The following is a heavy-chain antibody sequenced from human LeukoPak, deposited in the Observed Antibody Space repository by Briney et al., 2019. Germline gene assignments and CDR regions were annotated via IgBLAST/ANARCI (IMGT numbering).Heavy chain of an antibody. CDR1: GYTFTSYG. CDR3: ARPHCSSTSCYYHYGMDV. Sequence: ASVKVSCKASGYTFTSYGISWVRQAPGQGLEWMGWISAYNGNTNYAQKLQGRVTMTTDTSTSTAYMELRSLRSDDTAVYYCARPHCSSTSCYYHYGMDVWGQGTTVTVSS. CDR2: ISAYNGNT. V-gene: IGHV1-18*01. D-gene: IGHD2-2*01. J-gene: IGHJ6*02.